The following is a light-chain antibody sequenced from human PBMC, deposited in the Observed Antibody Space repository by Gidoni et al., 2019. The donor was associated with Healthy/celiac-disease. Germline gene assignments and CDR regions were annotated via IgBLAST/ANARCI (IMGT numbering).Light chain of an antibody. CDR2: KAS. Sequence: DIQMTQSPSTLSASVGDRVTITCRASQSISSWLAWYQQKPGKAPKLLIYKASSLESGVPSRFSGSGSGTEFTLTISSLQHVDFATYYCQQYNSLWTFGQGTKVEIK. CDR3: QQYNSLWT. V-gene: IGKV1-5*03. J-gene: IGKJ1*01. CDR1: QSISSW.